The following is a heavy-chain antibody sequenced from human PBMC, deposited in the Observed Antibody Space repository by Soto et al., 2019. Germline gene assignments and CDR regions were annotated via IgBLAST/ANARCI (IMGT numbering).Heavy chain of an antibody. V-gene: IGHV3-23*01. J-gene: IGHJ4*02. CDR3: ARDPATVTLFDY. Sequence: PGGSLRLSCAASGFTFSNYAMNWVRQAPGKGLEWVSGISGSGGSTYYADSEKGRLTISRDNSKNTLYLQMNSLRAEDTAIYYCARDPATVTLFDYWGQGTLVTVSS. CDR2: ISGSGGST. D-gene: IGHD4-17*01. CDR1: GFTFSNYA.